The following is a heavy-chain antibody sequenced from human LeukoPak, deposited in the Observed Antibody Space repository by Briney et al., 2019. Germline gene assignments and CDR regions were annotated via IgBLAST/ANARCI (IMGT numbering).Heavy chain of an antibody. Sequence: SETLSLTCTVSGGSISSSSYYWGWIRQPPGKGLEWLGSIYYSGNTYYSPSLKSRVTISVDTSKNQFSLKLSSVTAADTAVYYCARVGTMVRGYYYYGMDVWGQGTTVTVSS. D-gene: IGHD3-10*01. CDR1: GGSISSSSYY. CDR3: ARVGTMVRGYYYYGMDV. CDR2: IYYSGNT. J-gene: IGHJ6*02. V-gene: IGHV4-39*01.